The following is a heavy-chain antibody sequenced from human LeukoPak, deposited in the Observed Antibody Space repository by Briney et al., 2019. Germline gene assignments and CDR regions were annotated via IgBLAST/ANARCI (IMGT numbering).Heavy chain of an antibody. J-gene: IGHJ4*02. V-gene: IGHV3-30-3*01. CDR1: GFTFSSYA. CDR2: ISYDGSNK. D-gene: IGHD3-10*01. CDR3: ARLSYGSGSYYTDY. Sequence: GGSLRLSCAASGFTFSSYAMHWVRQAPGKGLEWVAVISYDGSNKYYADSVKGRFTISRDNSKNTLYLQMNSLRAEDTAVYYCARLSYGSGSYYTDYWGQGTLVTVSS.